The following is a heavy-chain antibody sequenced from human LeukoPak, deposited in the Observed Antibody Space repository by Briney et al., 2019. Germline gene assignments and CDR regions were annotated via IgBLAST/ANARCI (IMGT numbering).Heavy chain of an antibody. Sequence: GGSLRLSCAASGFTFSNYAMNWVRQAPGKGLEWVTTISSDGTKEYYADSVKGRFTISRDNSKNTLSLQMSSLRAEDTAMYYCATAPHGMDVWGQGTTVTVSS. J-gene: IGHJ6*02. CDR3: ATAPHGMDV. V-gene: IGHV3-30*03. CDR2: ISSDGTKE. CDR1: GFTFSNYA.